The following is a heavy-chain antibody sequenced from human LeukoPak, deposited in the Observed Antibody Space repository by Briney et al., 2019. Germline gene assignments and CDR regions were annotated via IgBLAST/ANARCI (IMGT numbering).Heavy chain of an antibody. D-gene: IGHD5-18*01. CDR3: ARDGYGASGTPFAI. J-gene: IGHJ3*02. V-gene: IGHV1-18*01. Sequence: ASVKVSCKASGYIFSTYGISWVRQAPGQGREWMGWISAYNGNTNYAQKLQGRVTMTTDTSTSTAYMDLRNLRSDATAVYYCARDGYGASGTPFAIWGQGTMVTVSS. CDR2: ISAYNGNT. CDR1: GYIFSTYG.